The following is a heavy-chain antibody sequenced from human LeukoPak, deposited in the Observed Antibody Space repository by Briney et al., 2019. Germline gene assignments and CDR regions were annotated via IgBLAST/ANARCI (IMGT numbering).Heavy chain of an antibody. J-gene: IGHJ4*02. CDR1: GFTFSSYE. V-gene: IGHV3-23*01. D-gene: IGHD3-10*01. Sequence: PGGSLRLSCAASGFTFSSYEMSWVRQAPGKGLEWVSAISGSGGSTYYADSVKGRFTISRDNSKNTLYLQMNSLRAGDTAVYYCAKSPFVRGAPGPLGYWGEGTLVTVSS. CDR2: ISGSGGST. CDR3: AKSPFVRGAPGPLGY.